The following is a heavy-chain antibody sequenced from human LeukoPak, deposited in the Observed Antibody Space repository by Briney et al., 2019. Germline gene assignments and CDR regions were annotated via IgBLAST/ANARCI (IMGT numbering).Heavy chain of an antibody. CDR2: INHSGST. CDR3: ERPIARRFDY. D-gene: IGHD6-13*01. Sequence: SETLSLTCAVYGESFSGYYWSWIRQPPGKGLEWIGEINHSGSTNYNPSLKSRVTISVDTSKNQFSLKLSSVTAADTAVYYCERPIARRFDYWGPGTLVAVSS. CDR1: GESFSGYY. V-gene: IGHV4-34*01. J-gene: IGHJ4*02.